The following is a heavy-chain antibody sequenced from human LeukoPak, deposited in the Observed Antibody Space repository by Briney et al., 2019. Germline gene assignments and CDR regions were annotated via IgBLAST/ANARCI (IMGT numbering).Heavy chain of an antibody. CDR1: GFTFSSYA. CDR2: LRGDGET. J-gene: IGHJ4*02. Sequence: PGGSLRLSCIASGFTFSSYAMSWVRQAPPRGLEWVSSLRGDGETFYADSVKGRFTLSRDNSRNTVYLHLSNLRVEDTAVYYCAKASWVSSADAVLWGQGTVVTVS. V-gene: IGHV3-23*01. D-gene: IGHD2-8*01. CDR3: AKASWVSSADAVL.